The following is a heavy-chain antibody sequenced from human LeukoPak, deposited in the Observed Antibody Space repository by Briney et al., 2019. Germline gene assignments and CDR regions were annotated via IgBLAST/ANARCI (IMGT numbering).Heavy chain of an antibody. V-gene: IGHV3-21*01. CDR2: ISTSGPYI. D-gene: IGHD3-16*01. J-gene: IGHJ4*02. Sequence: GGSLRLSCAASGFTFRSFPLNWVRQAPGKGLEWVSSISTSGPYIYYADSVKGRFSISRDNAKSSLFLQMNSLRAEDTAVYYCARAAENYGGRFDSWGQGTLVTVSS. CDR3: ARAAENYGGRFDS. CDR1: GFTFRSFP.